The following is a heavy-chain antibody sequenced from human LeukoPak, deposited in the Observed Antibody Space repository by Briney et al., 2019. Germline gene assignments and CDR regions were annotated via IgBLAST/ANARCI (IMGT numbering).Heavy chain of an antibody. J-gene: IGHJ3*01. Sequence: GGSLRLSCAASRFTFSDYYMSWIRQAPGKGLEWISYINGRGDTMYYADSVRGRFTISRDNAKNSLYLQMSSLRAEDTAIYYCAREAADLSLGADAFDLWGQGTMVTVSS. CDR3: AREAADLSLGADAFDL. D-gene: IGHD1-26*01. CDR1: RFTFSDYY. CDR2: INGRGDTM. V-gene: IGHV3-11*01.